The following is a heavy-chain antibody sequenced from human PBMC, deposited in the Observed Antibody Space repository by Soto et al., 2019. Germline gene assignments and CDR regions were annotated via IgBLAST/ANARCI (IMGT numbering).Heavy chain of an antibody. CDR3: VRRHVSATGIDWFDP. V-gene: IGHV1-3*01. CDR1: GYTFTSYG. Sequence: ASVKVSCKASGYTFTSYGIHWVRQAPGQRLEWMGWINAANGDTKYSPKFQGRVTITRDTSASTAYMELTSLRSEDTAVYYCVRRHVSATGIDWFDPWGQGTLVTVSS. J-gene: IGHJ5*02. D-gene: IGHD6-13*01. CDR2: INAANGDT.